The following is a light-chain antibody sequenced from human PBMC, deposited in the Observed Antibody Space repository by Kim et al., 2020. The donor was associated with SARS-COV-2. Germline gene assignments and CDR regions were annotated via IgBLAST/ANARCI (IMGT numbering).Light chain of an antibody. V-gene: IGLV6-57*01. CDR3: QSYDDNIWV. CDR1: RGSIVSDF. Sequence: GNTGSISCTRSRGSIVSDFVQWFQQRPGSSPTTVIYEDHKRPSGVPDRFSGSVDSSSNSASLTISGLRAEDEADYYCQSYDDNIWVFGGGTQLTVL. J-gene: IGLJ3*02. CDR2: EDH.